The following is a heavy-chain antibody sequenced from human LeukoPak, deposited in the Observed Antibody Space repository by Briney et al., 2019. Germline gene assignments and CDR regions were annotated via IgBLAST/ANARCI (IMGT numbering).Heavy chain of an antibody. CDR2: ISGSGGST. D-gene: IGHD3-22*01. CDR3: AKDQLGSHYYDSSGHLRGSFDY. V-gene: IGHV3-23*01. J-gene: IGHJ4*02. Sequence: GGSLRLSCAASGFTFSSYAMSWVRQAPGKGLEWVSAISGSGGSTYYADSVKGRFTISRDNSKNTLYLQMNSLRAEDTAVYYCAKDQLGSHYYDSSGHLRGSFDYWGQGTLVTVSS. CDR1: GFTFSSYA.